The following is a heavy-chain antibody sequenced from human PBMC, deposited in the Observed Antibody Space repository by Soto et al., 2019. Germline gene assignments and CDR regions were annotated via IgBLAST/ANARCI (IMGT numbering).Heavy chain of an antibody. J-gene: IGHJ6*02. V-gene: IGHV3-30-3*01. D-gene: IGHD6-13*01. CDR2: ISYDGSNK. CDR1: GFSFGSYA. CDR3: ARDGGRQQLVRWYYYYGMDV. Sequence: GGSLRLSCAASGFSFGSYALSWVRQAPGKGLEWVAVISYDGSNKYYADSVKGRFTISRDNSKNTLYLQMNSLRAEDTAVYYCARDGGRQQLVRWYYYYGMDVWGQGTTVTVSS.